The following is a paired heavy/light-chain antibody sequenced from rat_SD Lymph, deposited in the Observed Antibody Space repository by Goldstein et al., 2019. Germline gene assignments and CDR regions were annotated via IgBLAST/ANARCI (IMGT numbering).Light chain of an antibody. Sequence: DIQMTQSPASLSASLGETVTIECRASEDIYNGLAWYQQKPGKSPQLLIYNANSLHTGVPSRFSGSGSGTQYSLKINSLQSEDVASYFCQQYYDYPWTFGGGTKLELK. CDR3: QQYYDYPWT. J-gene: IGKJ1*01. CDR2: NAN. V-gene: IGKV12S36*01. CDR1: EDIYNG.
Heavy chain of an antibody. Sequence: EVQLVESGGGLVQPGRSLKLSCLASGFTFSNYGMNWIRQAPGKGLEWVASISSSSSYIYYADTVKGRFTISRDNAKNTLYLQMTSLRSEDTALYYCARRLAFDYWGQGVMVTVSS. J-gene: IGHJ2*01. CDR1: GFTFSNYG. CDR3: ARRLAFDY. D-gene: IGHD4-2*01. V-gene: IGHV5-34*01. CDR2: ISSSSSYI.